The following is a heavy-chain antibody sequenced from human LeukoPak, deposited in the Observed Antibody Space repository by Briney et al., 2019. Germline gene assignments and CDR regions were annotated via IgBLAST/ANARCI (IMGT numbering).Heavy chain of an antibody. CDR3: ARDRVAAAGPTENDY. Sequence: TGGSLRLSCAASGFTFSSYWMSWVRQAPGKGLEWVANIKQDGSEKYYVDSVKGRFTISRDNAKNSLYLQMNSLRAEDTAVYYCARDRVAAAGPTENDYWGQGTLVTVSS. D-gene: IGHD6-13*01. CDR2: IKQDGSEK. V-gene: IGHV3-7*01. J-gene: IGHJ4*02. CDR1: GFTFSSYW.